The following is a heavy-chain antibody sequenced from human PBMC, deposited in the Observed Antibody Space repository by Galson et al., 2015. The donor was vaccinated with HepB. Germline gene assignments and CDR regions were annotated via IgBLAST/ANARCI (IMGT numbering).Heavy chain of an antibody. J-gene: IGHJ5*02. V-gene: IGHV3-64*01. Sequence: SLRLSCAASGFTFSSYWMHWVRQAPGKGLEYVSAISSNGRSTYYANSVKGRFIISRDNSKNILFLQMGSLRVEDMAVYYCAREVVGAPWFDPRGQGTLVTVSS. CDR3: AREVVGAPWFDP. CDR1: GFTFSSYW. CDR2: ISSNGRST. D-gene: IGHD1-26*01.